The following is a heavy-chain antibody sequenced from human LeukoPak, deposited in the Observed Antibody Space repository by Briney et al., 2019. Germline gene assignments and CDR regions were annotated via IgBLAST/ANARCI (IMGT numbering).Heavy chain of an antibody. Sequence: ASVKVSCKTSGYTFTDYFIHWVRQAPGHGLEWMGWINVNSGGTKCAQKFQDRVTMTRDTSISTAYMELNSLRAEDTAVYFCARAVTGYFDYWGQGTLVSVSS. D-gene: IGHD6-19*01. V-gene: IGHV1-2*02. CDR1: GYTFTDYF. CDR2: INVNSGGT. J-gene: IGHJ4*02. CDR3: ARAVTGYFDY.